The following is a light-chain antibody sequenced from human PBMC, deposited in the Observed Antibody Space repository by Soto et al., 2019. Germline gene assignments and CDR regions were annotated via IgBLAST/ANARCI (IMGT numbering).Light chain of an antibody. J-gene: IGLJ2*01. V-gene: IGLV1-40*01. CDR3: QSYDSSLSGSV. CDR2: AYI. CDR1: SSNIGAGYD. Sequence: QPVLTQPPSVSGAPGQRVTISCTGSSSNIGAGYDVHWYQQLPGTAPKLLIYAYINRPSGVPDRFSGSKSGTSASLAITGLQAEDEADYYCQSYDSSLSGSVFGGGTKVTVL.